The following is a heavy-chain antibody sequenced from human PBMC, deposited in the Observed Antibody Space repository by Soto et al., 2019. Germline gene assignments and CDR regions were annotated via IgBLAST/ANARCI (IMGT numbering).Heavy chain of an antibody. CDR1: GFTFSSYG. J-gene: IGHJ4*02. CDR3: ARDSLSSSWRAGLDY. Sequence: GGSLRLSCAASGFTFSSYGMHWVRQAPGKGLEWVAVIWYDGSNKYYADSVKGRFTISRDNSKNTLYLQMNSLRAEDTAVYYCARDSLSSSWRAGLDYWGQGTLVTVSS. V-gene: IGHV3-33*01. D-gene: IGHD6-13*01. CDR2: IWYDGSNK.